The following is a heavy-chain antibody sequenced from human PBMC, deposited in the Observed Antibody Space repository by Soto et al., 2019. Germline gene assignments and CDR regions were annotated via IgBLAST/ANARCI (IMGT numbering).Heavy chain of an antibody. J-gene: IGHJ3*02. CDR1: GYTFTGYY. Sequence: QVPLVQSGAEVKKPGASVKVSCKASGYTFTGYYMHWVRQAPGQGLEWMGWINPNSGGTNYAQKFQGRVTMTRDTSISTAYMGVRRLRSDDTAVYYCARDLEYCTNGVCSNDAFDIWGQGTMVTVSS. CDR3: ARDLEYCTNGVCSNDAFDI. CDR2: INPNSGGT. D-gene: IGHD2-8*01. V-gene: IGHV1-2*02.